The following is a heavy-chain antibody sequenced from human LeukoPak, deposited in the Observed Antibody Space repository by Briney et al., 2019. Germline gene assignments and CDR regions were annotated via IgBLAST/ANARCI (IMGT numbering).Heavy chain of an antibody. V-gene: IGHV3-53*01. D-gene: IGHD3-9*01. J-gene: IGHJ4*02. Sequence: GGSLRLSCAASGFTVSSNYMSWVRQAPGKGLEWVSVIYSGGSTYYADSVKGRFTISRDNSKNTLYLQMNSLRAEDTAVYYCARLVWHYDILTGYYKYYFDYWGQGTLVTVSS. CDR3: ARLVWHYDILTGYYKYYFDY. CDR2: IYSGGST. CDR1: GFTVSSNY.